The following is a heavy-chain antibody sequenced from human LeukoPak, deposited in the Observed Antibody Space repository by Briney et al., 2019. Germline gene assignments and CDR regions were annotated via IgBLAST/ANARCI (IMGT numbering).Heavy chain of an antibody. J-gene: IGHJ5*02. CDR3: ARDFGTYGRLAAAVVLPSRGWFDP. Sequence: ASVKVSCKASEYTFTSFFIHWVRQAPGQGLEWMGWINPNSGGTNYAQKFQGRVTMTRDTSISTAYMELSRLRSDDTAVYYCARDFGTYGRLAAAVVLPSRGWFDPWGQGTLVTVSS. CDR1: EYTFTSFF. D-gene: IGHD6-13*01. CDR2: INPNSGGT. V-gene: IGHV1-2*02.